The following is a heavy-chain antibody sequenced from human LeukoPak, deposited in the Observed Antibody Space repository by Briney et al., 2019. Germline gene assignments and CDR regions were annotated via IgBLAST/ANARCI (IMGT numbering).Heavy chain of an antibody. CDR2: INPITGGT. D-gene: IGHD6-19*01. J-gene: IGHJ4*02. CDR1: GYTFTGYF. CDR3: ARDLQGIAVAGTGY. Sequence: ASVKVSCKASGYTFTGYFMHWVRQAPGQGLEWMEWINPITGGTNYAQKFQGRVTMTRDTSISTVYMEVSRLSPDDTAVYYCARDLQGIAVAGTGYWGQGTLVTVSS. V-gene: IGHV1-2*02.